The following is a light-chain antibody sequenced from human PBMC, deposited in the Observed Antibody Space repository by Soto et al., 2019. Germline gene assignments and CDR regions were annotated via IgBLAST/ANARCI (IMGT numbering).Light chain of an antibody. J-gene: IGKJ4*01. V-gene: IGKV3-11*01. CDR3: QQRSNWPLT. CDR1: QSVSSY. CDR2: DAS. Sequence: EIVLTQSPATLSLSPGERATLSCRASQSVSSYLAWYQQKPGQAPRLLIYDASNRATGIPARFSGSGSRTDFTLTISSLEPEDFAVYYFQQRSNWPLTFGGGTKVEIK.